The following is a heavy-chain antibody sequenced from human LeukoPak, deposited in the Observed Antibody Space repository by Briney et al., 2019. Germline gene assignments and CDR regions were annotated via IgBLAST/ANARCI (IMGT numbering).Heavy chain of an antibody. CDR1: AASFSSHY. J-gene: IGHJ3*02. D-gene: IGHD4-17*01. V-gene: IGHV4-59*11. CDR3: ARDLVTVTKGFDI. CDR2: ISYIGST. Sequence: SETLSLTCAVSAASFSSHYWTWVRQSPGKGLEWIGYISYIGSTNYNPSLKSRVTISIDTSRNQFSLKLRSVTAADTAVYYCARDLVTVTKGFDIWGQGTMVSVFS.